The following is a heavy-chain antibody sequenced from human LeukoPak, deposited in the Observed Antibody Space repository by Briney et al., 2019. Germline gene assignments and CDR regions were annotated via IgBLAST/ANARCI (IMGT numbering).Heavy chain of an antibody. CDR1: GYTFTRYA. J-gene: IGHJ3*02. D-gene: IGHD6-13*01. CDR2: INTNTGNP. Sequence: ASVKVSCKASGYTFTRYAINWVRQAPGQGLEWMGWINTNTGNPTYAQGFTGRFVFSLGTSVSTAYLQISSLKAEDAAVYYCAWGIAAADGAFDIWGPGTMVTVSS. V-gene: IGHV7-4-1*02. CDR3: AWGIAAADGAFDI.